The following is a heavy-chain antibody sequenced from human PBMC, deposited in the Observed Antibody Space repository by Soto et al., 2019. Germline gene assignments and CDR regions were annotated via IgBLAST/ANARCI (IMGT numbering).Heavy chain of an antibody. CDR1: GYTFTSYG. Sequence: ASVKVSCKASGYTFTSYGISWVRQAPGQGLEWMGWISAYNGNTNYAQKLQGRVTMTTDTSTSTAYMELRSLRSDDTAVYYCARDRGRSEDYYYYGMDVWGQGTTVTVSS. CDR2: ISAYNGNT. V-gene: IGHV1-18*01. CDR3: ARDRGRSEDYYYYGMDV. J-gene: IGHJ6*02.